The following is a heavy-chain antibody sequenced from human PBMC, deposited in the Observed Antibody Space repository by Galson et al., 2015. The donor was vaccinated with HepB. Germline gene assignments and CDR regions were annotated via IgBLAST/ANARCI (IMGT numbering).Heavy chain of an antibody. V-gene: IGHV1-3*01. D-gene: IGHD2-2*01. CDR2: INAGNGNT. J-gene: IGHJ3*02. Sequence: SVKVSCKASGYTFTSYAMHWVRQAPGQRLEWMGWINAGNGNTKYSQKFQGRVTITRDTSASTAYMELSSLRSEDTAAYYCARDIVPAAMFPVDAFDIWGQGTMVTVSS. CDR1: GYTFTSYA. CDR3: ARDIVPAAMFPVDAFDI.